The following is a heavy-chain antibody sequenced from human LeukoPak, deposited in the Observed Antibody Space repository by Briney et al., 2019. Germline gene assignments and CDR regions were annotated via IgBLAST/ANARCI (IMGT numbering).Heavy chain of an antibody. Sequence: GGSLRLSCAASGFTSSNYAMSWVRQAPGKGLEWVSTIRTSGDNTYYADSVKGRFTISRDNAKNTLYLQMNSLRAEDTAVYYCARDGAYSTIFYWGQGTLVTVSS. CDR1: GFTSSNYA. CDR2: IRTSGDNT. J-gene: IGHJ4*01. D-gene: IGHD3-3*01. V-gene: IGHV3-23*01. CDR3: ARDGAYSTIFY.